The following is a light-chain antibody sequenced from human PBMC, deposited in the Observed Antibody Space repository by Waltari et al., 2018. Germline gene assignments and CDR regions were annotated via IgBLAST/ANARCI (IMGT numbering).Light chain of an antibody. J-gene: IGLJ2*01. CDR1: SDDIGAYSY. V-gene: IGLV2-14*03. CDR3: SAYTSRGTLK. Sequence: QSALTQPASVSGSPGQSITISCTGTSDDIGAYSYVTWYHQLPGKVPKLIIYALTERPSGVSNRFSGSKSGSTASLTVSGLQAEDEGLFYCSAYTSRGTLKFGGGTRVTVL. CDR2: ALT.